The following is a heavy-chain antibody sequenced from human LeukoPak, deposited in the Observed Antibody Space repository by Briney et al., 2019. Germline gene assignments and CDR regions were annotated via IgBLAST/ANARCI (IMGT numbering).Heavy chain of an antibody. CDR3: AKNYGTSRPFYDY. V-gene: IGHV3-23*01. J-gene: IGHJ4*02. D-gene: IGHD4-17*01. CDR1: GFISSNYA. CDR2: ISGDAIYT. Sequence: GGSLRLSCAASGFISSNYAMTWVRQAPGKGLQWVSAISGDAIYTYYLDSVKSRFTTSRDNSKNTLFLQMNSLRADDTAVYYCAKNYGTSRPFYDYWGQGIVVTVSS.